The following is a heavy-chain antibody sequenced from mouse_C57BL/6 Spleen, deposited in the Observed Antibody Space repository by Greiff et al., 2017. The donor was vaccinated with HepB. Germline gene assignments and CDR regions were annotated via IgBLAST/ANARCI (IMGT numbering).Heavy chain of an antibody. CDR1: GYTFTSYR. Sequence: QVQLQQPGAELVKPGASVKLSCKASGYTFTSYRMQWVKQRPGQGLEWIGEIDPSDSYTNYNQKFKGKATLTVDTSSSTSYMQLSSLTSEDSAVYYCARWGYPWGQGTLVTVSA. CDR3: ARWGYP. J-gene: IGHJ3*01. CDR2: IDPSDSYT. V-gene: IGHV1-50*01.